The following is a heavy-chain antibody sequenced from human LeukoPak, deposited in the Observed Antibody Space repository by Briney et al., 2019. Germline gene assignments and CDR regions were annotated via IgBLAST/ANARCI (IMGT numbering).Heavy chain of an antibody. CDR3: ARTYYGSAMGFDY. CDR1: GGSFSGYY. V-gene: IGHV4-34*01. J-gene: IGHJ4*02. D-gene: IGHD3-10*01. Sequence: PSETLSLTCAVYGGSFSGYYWSWLRQPPGKGLEWIGEINHSGSTNYNPSLKSRVTISVDTSKNQFSLKLSSVTAADTAVYYCARTYYGSAMGFDYWGQGTLVTVSS. CDR2: INHSGST.